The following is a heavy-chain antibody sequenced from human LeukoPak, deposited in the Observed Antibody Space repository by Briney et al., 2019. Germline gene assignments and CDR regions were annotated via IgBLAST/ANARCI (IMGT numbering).Heavy chain of an antibody. CDR1: VDSISKYH. J-gene: IGHJ4*02. V-gene: IGHV4-59*08. CDR2: FYYDGST. Sequence: SEPLSLPCSLSVDSISKYHWTCMPQSPGGGLECLGYFYYDGSTNYNPSLKSRVTISLDMSNNQFSLKLTSVTAADTAIYYCATYTRHGSGGTCYSIDYGGQGTLVTVSS. D-gene: IGHD2-15*01. CDR3: ATYTRHGSGGTCYSIDY.